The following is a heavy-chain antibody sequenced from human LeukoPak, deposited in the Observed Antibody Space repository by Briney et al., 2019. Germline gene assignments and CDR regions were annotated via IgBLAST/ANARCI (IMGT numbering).Heavy chain of an antibody. CDR2: ISAYRGNR. CDR3: ARDGAISPGGIDSFDI. V-gene: IGHV1-18*04. D-gene: IGHD3-16*01. CDR1: GYTFNRNG. Sequence: ASVKVSCKTSGYTFNRNGMSWVRQAPGQGPEWMGWISAYRGNRNYAQKFQGRVSMTTDTSTNTGYMELWSLRSDDTAVYYCARDGAISPGGIDSFDIWGQGTMVTVSS. J-gene: IGHJ3*02.